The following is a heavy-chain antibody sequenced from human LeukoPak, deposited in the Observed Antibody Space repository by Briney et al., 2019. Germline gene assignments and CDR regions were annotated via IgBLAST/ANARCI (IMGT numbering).Heavy chain of an antibody. J-gene: IGHJ5*02. D-gene: IGHD6-6*01. CDR1: GGSFSGYY. Sequence: SETLSLTCAVYGGSFSGYYWSWIRQPPGKGLEWIGEINHSGSTNYNPSLKSRVTISVDTSKNQFSLKLSSVTAADTAVYYCARGDRIAAHSLRPWGQGTLAIVSS. CDR2: INHSGST. CDR3: ARGDRIAAHSLRP. V-gene: IGHV4-34*01.